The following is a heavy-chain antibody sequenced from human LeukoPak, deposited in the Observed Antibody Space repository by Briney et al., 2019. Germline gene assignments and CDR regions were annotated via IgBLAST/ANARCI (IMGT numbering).Heavy chain of an antibody. CDR1: GGSISSYY. J-gene: IGHJ4*02. V-gene: IGHV4-59*08. CDR2: IFDSGST. Sequence: SETRSLTCTVSGGSISSYYWSWIRQPPGKGLEWIGYIFDSGSTNYNPSLKSRVTISVDTSKNQFSLNLSSVTAADAAVYHCARHLYGSGLHRIDYWGQGSLVTVSS. D-gene: IGHD6-19*01. CDR3: ARHLYGSGLHRIDY.